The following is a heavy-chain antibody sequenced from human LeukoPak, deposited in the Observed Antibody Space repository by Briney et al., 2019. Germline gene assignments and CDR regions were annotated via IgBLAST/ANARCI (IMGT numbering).Heavy chain of an antibody. Sequence: SETLSLTCSVSGGSIRSSSYYWGWLRQPPGKGLEWIGNIYYGGSTYYNPSLKSRVTISVDTSKNQFSLKLSSVTAADTAVYYCARVEYSSSSRWFAPWGQGTLVTVSS. V-gene: IGHV4-39*07. CDR1: GGSIRSSSYY. CDR3: ARVEYSSSSRWFAP. CDR2: IYYGGST. J-gene: IGHJ5*02. D-gene: IGHD6-6*01.